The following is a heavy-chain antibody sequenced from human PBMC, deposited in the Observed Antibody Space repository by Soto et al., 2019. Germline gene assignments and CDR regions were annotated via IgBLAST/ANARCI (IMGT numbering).Heavy chain of an antibody. Sequence: ASLKVSCKASGYPFTTYGISWVRQAPGQGLEWMGWISAYSGNTNYAQKLQGRLAVTTETSTSTAYMELRSLRSDDTAVYYCARTAIAAEYNWFDPWGQGTLVTVSS. J-gene: IGHJ5*02. V-gene: IGHV1-18*01. CDR1: GYPFTTYG. CDR3: ARTAIAAEYNWFDP. D-gene: IGHD6-13*01. CDR2: ISAYSGNT.